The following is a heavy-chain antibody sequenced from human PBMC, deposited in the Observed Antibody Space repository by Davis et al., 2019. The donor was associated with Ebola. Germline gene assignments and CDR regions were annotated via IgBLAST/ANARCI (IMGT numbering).Heavy chain of an antibody. CDR1: GNTFPSND. Sequence: ASVKVSCKAAGNTFPSNDVTWVRQAPGQGLEWMGWISGYSGNTNYAQKFQGRVTMTTDRSGSTVYMEMRGLRSDDTAVYYCARPVFGDRDAFDIWGQGTLVTVSS. CDR2: ISGYSGNT. D-gene: IGHD2-21*01. V-gene: IGHV1-18*04. J-gene: IGHJ3*02. CDR3: ARPVFGDRDAFDI.